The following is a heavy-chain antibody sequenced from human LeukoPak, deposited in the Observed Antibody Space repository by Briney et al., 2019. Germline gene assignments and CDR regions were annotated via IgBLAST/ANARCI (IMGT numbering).Heavy chain of an antibody. CDR3: AADGYSSSWYGFGSNYYYYMDV. J-gene: IGHJ6*03. V-gene: IGHV3-20*04. CDR2: INWNGGST. CDR1: GFTFDDYG. Sequence: GGSLRLSCAASGFTFDDYGMSWVRQAPGKGLEWVSGINWNGGSTGYADSVKGRFTISRDNAKNSLYLQMNSLRAEDTAIYYCAADGYSSSWYGFGSNYYYYMDVWGKGTTVTVSS. D-gene: IGHD6-13*01.